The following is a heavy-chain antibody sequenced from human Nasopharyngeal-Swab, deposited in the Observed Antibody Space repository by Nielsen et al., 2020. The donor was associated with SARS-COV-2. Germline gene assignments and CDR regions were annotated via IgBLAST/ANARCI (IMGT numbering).Heavy chain of an antibody. CDR2: IYPGDSNT. Sequence: GESLKISCTGSGYSFTTYWIGWVRQMPGKGLEWMGIIYPGDSNTRYSPSFQGQVTISVDKYSSTAYLQCSSLKASDTAIYYCARPMRPMGHHYFGMDVWGQGTTVTVSS. J-gene: IGHJ6*02. CDR3: ARPMRPMGHHYFGMDV. D-gene: IGHD1-26*01. CDR1: GYSFTTYW. V-gene: IGHV5-51*01.